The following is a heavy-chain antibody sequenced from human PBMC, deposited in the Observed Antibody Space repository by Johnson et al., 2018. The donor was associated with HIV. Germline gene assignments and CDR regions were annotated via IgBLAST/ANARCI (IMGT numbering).Heavy chain of an antibody. CDR3: TTAVDGAPDAFDI. CDR1: RFTFSSYA. Sequence: VQLVESGGGVVQPGRSLRLSCVASRFTFSSYALHWVRQAPGKGLEWVGRIKSKTDGGTTDYAAPVKGRFTISRDDSKNTLYLQMNSLKTEDTAVYYCTTAVDGAPDAFDIWGQGTMVTVSS. V-gene: IGHV3-15*01. J-gene: IGHJ3*02. D-gene: IGHD4-17*01. CDR2: IKSKTDGGTT.